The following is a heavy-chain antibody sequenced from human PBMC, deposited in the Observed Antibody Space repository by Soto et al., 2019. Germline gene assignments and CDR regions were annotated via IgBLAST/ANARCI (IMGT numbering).Heavy chain of an antibody. Sequence: SDTLSLTCAVSGYFMTNGNYWGWIRQSPGKGLEWIGGIYYTGRTYYNPSLESRVTMSVDTSNNQFSLKLTSVTAADTAVYYCARDRAAVASIFDYWGPGTLVTVS. CDR2: IYYTGRT. CDR3: ARDRAAVASIFDY. J-gene: IGHJ4*02. D-gene: IGHD6-13*01. V-gene: IGHV4-38-2*02. CDR1: GYFMTNGNY.